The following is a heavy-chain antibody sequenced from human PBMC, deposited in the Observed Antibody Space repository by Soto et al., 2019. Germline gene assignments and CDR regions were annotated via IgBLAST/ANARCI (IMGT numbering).Heavy chain of an antibody. D-gene: IGHD3-10*01. CDR1: GGSISSGGYS. CDR2: IYHSGST. Sequence: PSETLSFTCAVSGGSISSGGYSWSWIRQPPGKGLEWIGYIYHSGSTYYNPSLKSRVTISVDRSKNQFSLKLSSVTAADTAVYYCARVYGSGSSGYFDYWGQGTLVTVSS. V-gene: IGHV4-30-2*01. J-gene: IGHJ4*02. CDR3: ARVYGSGSSGYFDY.